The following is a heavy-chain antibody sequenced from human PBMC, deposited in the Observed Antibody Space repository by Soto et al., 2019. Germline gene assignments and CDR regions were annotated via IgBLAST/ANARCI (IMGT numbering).Heavy chain of an antibody. J-gene: IGHJ3*02. V-gene: IGHV4-30-4*01. CDR3: GILDMITFAGVIGPNDAFDS. D-gene: IGHD3-16*02. CDR1: GGSISSGDYY. CDR2: IYFSEST. Sequence: PSETLSLTCNVSGGSISSGDYYWSWIRQPPGKGLEWIGYIYFSESTSYNPSLKSRVTISGDKSKNQFSLRLTSVTAADTAVYYCGILDMITFAGVIGPNDAFDSWGQGKMVT.